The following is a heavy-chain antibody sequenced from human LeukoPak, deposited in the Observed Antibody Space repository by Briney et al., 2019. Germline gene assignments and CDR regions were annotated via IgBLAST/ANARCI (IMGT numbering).Heavy chain of an antibody. V-gene: IGHV3-23*01. CDR3: ARESPVAAVGRSWFDP. CDR1: GFTFSSYA. CDR2: ISGGGVTT. J-gene: IGHJ5*02. D-gene: IGHD6-13*01. Sequence: GGSLRLSCAASGFTFSSYAMSWVRQAPGKGLEWVSTISGGGVTTYYADSVKGRLTISRDNSKNTVSLQMTSLRDDDTAVYFCARESPVAAVGRSWFDPWGQGTLVTVSS.